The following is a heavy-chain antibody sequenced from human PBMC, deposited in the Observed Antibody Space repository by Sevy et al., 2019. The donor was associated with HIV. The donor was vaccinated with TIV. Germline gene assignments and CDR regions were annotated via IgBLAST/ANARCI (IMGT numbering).Heavy chain of an antibody. D-gene: IGHD3-10*01. J-gene: IGHJ6*03. CDR1: GFTFSSYE. CDR3: ASLRGRGCYYYMDV. Sequence: GGSLRLSCAASGFTFSSYEMNWVRQAPGKGLEWVSYISSSGSTIYYADSVKGRFTISRDNAKNSLYLQMNSLRAEDTAVYYCASLRGRGCYYYMDVWGKGTTVTVSS. V-gene: IGHV3-48*03. CDR2: ISSSGSTI.